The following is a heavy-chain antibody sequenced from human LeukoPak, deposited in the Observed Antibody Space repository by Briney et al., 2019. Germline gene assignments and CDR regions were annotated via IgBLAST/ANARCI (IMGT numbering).Heavy chain of an antibody. CDR2: LEQQGSGK. D-gene: IGHD1-26*01. Sequence: GGSLRLSCAASVSTLRTHWMTWFRQTPGKGLEWVASLEQQGSGKYYADSLKGRFTISRDNAKNSLSLQMNSLRAEDTAVYYCARGVAGAFDSWGQGTLVTVSS. CDR1: VSTLRTHW. V-gene: IGHV3-7*04. J-gene: IGHJ4*02. CDR3: ARGVAGAFDS.